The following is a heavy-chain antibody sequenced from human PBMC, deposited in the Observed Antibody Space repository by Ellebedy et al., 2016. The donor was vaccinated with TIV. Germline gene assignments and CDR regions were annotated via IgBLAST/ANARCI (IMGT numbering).Heavy chain of an antibody. Sequence: ASVKVSCKASGGTFGSRAFSWVRQAPGQGLEWVGGIIPLLGTPNYAQRFQGRVTITADESTTTAYLELNSLRSDDTAVYYCAREGMYFHDAGSTVWYFEFWGRGTPVIVSS. J-gene: IGHJ2*01. D-gene: IGHD2/OR15-2a*01. CDR3: AREGMYFHDAGSTVWYFEF. CDR1: GGTFGSRA. CDR2: IIPLLGTP. V-gene: IGHV1-69*13.